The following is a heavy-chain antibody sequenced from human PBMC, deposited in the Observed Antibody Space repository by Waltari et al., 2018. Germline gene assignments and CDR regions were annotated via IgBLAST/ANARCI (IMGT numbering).Heavy chain of an antibody. J-gene: IGHJ5*02. Sequence: QVQLVQSGAEVKNTGASVKVSCQASGDHFISDGISCVRQAPGQGLEWMGWISAYNGNTNYAQKLQGRVTMTTDTSTSTAYMELRSLRSDDTAVYYCARTPPNWNYWFDPWGRGTLVTVSS. CDR3: ARTPPNWNYWFDP. V-gene: IGHV1-18*01. D-gene: IGHD1-7*01. CDR1: GDHFISDG. CDR2: ISAYNGNT.